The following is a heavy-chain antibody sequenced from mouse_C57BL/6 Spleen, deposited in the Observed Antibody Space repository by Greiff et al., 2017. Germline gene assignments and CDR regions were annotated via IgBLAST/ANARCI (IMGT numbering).Heavy chain of an antibody. CDR3: ARHSTVVAPYAMDY. CDR2: IWSGGST. D-gene: IGHD1-1*01. Sequence: VMLVESGPGLVQPSQSLSITCTVSGFSLTSYGVHWVRQSPGKGLEWLGVIWSGGSTDYNAAFISRLSISKDNSKSQVFFKMNSLQADDTAIYYCARHSTVVAPYAMDYWGQGTSVTVSS. CDR1: GFSLTSYG. V-gene: IGHV2-2*01. J-gene: IGHJ4*01.